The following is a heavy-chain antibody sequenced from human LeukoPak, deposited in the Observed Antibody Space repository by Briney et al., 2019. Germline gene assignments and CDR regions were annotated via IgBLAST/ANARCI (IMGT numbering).Heavy chain of an antibody. J-gene: IGHJ6*03. CDR3: ARGYYYDSSGYYYYYYYYMDV. D-gene: IGHD3-22*01. V-gene: IGHV4-59*01. CDR2: IYYSGST. CDR1: GGSISSYY. Sequence: PSETLSLTCTVSGGSISSYYWSWIRQAPGKGLEWIGYIYYSGSTNYNPSLKSRVTISVDTSKNQFSLKLSSVTAADTAVYYCARGYYYDSSGYYYYYYYYMDVWGKGTTVTVSS.